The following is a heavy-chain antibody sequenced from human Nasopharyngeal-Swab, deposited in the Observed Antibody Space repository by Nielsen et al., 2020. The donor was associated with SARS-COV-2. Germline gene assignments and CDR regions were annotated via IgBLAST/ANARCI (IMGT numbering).Heavy chain of an antibody. D-gene: IGHD3-22*01. J-gene: IGHJ1*01. CDR3: ARYYYDRRGSPKYFQH. V-gene: IGHV4-59*01. CDR1: GDSFNSYY. Sequence: SETLSLTCTISGDSFNSYYWSWIRQPPGKGLEWIGYIYYTGSTNYNPSLKSRVTISVDTSKNQFSLKLSSETAADTAVYYCARYYYDRRGSPKYFQHWGQGTVVTVSS. CDR2: IYYTGST.